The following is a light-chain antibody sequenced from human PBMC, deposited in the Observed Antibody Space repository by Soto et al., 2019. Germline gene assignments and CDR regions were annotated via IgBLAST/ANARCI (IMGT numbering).Light chain of an antibody. CDR3: QQYKNYSPST. CDR2: DAS. Sequence: DIEMTQSPSTLSASVGDRVTVTCRASQSIGNLLAWYQQKPGKAPNLLISDASNLESGVPSRFSGSGSETEFTLTITSLQPEDFATHYCQQYKNYSPSTFGQGTKLDI. V-gene: IGKV1-5*01. CDR1: QSIGNL. J-gene: IGKJ2*01.